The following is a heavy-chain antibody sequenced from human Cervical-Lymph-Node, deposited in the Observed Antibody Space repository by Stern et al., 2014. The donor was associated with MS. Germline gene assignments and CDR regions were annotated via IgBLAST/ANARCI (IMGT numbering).Heavy chain of an antibody. CDR3: AKAPGRHGDYFFMCGMDV. V-gene: IGHV3-30*18. Sequence: QVQLVQSGGGVVQPGRSLRLSCAVSGFTFSNFGMHWVRQAPGKGLEWVAYISNDGSKKYYADSMKGRFTISRDNSRNTLDLQVNSLRPEDTAVYYCAKAPGRHGDYFFMCGMDVWGQGTTVTVSS. D-gene: IGHD4-17*01. CDR2: ISNDGSKK. CDR1: GFTFSNFG. J-gene: IGHJ6*02.